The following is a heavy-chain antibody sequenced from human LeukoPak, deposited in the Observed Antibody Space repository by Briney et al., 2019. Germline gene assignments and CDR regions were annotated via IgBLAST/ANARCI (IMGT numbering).Heavy chain of an antibody. D-gene: IGHD3-10*01. CDR2: IYSSGST. J-gene: IGHJ3*02. Sequence: PSETLSLTCTVSGGSISSSAYYWGWIRQPPGKGLEWIGQIYSSGSTYYNPSLESRVTISVEKSKNQFSLNLSSVTAADTAVYYCAIVTSYLAFDIFGQGTIVTVSS. CDR3: AIVTSYLAFDI. CDR1: GGSISSSAYY. V-gene: IGHV4-39*07.